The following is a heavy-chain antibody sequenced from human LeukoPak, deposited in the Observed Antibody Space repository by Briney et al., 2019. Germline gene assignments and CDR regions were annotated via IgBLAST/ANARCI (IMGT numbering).Heavy chain of an antibody. Sequence: PGGSLRLSCAASGFTFSSYGMHWVRQAPGKGLEWVAAISYDGSNKYYADSVKGRFTISRDNSKNTLYLQMNSLRAEDTAVYYCAKALLWFGEFYYYYYGMDVWGKGTTVTVSS. D-gene: IGHD3-10*01. J-gene: IGHJ6*04. CDR1: GFTFSSYG. V-gene: IGHV3-30*18. CDR3: AKALLWFGEFYYYYYGMDV. CDR2: ISYDGSNK.